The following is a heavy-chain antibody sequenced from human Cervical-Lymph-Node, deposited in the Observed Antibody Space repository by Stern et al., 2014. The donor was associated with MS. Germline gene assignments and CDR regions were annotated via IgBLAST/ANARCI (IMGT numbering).Heavy chain of an antibody. D-gene: IGHD6-13*01. V-gene: IGHV1-69*01. CDR3: ALSSETSDRWYSLGYDL. Sequence: VQIVESGAEVTKSGSSVKVSCKASGGTFSKFHSSWVRQATGQGVEWMGGIFPVFGTPTSAQEFRGRVTITADVSTSTVYMELSSLRSDDTAVYYCALSSETSDRWYSLGYDLWGQGTLVTVSS. CDR1: GGTFSKFH. J-gene: IGHJ5*02. CDR2: IFPVFGTP.